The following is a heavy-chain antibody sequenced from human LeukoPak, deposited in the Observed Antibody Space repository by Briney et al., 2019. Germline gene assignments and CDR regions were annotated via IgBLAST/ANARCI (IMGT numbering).Heavy chain of an antibody. J-gene: IGHJ6*02. V-gene: IGHV3-48*04. CDR2: ISSSGSTI. CDR3: AVVTVTTTRNGMDV. Sequence: GGSLRLSCAASGFTFSSYAMSWVRQAPGKGLEWVSYISSSGSTIYYADSVKGRFTISRDNAKNTLYLQMNSLRAEDTAVYYCAVVTVTTTRNGMDVWGQGTTVTVSS. D-gene: IGHD4-17*01. CDR1: GFTFSSYA.